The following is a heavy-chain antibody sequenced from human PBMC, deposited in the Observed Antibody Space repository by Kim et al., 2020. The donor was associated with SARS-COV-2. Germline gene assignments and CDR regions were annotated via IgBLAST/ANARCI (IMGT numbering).Heavy chain of an antibody. V-gene: IGHV3-11*01. CDR3: ASFRYHFWSDSEGRYQYGMDV. CDR1: GFTFRDYY. Sequence: GGSLRLSCAASGFTFRDYYMTWIRQASGKGLEWLSYISSSSSNTYYADSVEGRFTISRDNAKNSLYLQMSSLRAEDTAVYYCASFRYHFWSDSEGRYQYGMDVWGQGTTVTVSS. D-gene: IGHD3-3*01. CDR2: ISSSSSNT. J-gene: IGHJ6*02.